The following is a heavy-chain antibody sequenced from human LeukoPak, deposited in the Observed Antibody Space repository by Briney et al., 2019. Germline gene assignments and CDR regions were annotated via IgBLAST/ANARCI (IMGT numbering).Heavy chain of an antibody. CDR3: ARDIAYCGGDCYVQFDP. D-gene: IGHD2-21*02. V-gene: IGHV4-61*02. CDR2: IYTSGST. CDR1: GGSISSGSYY. J-gene: IGHJ5*02. Sequence: SQTLSLTCTVSGGSISSGSYYWSWIRQPAGKGLEWIGRIYTSGSTNYNPSLKSRVPISVDTSKNQFSLKLSSVTAADTAVYYCARDIAYCGGDCYVQFDPWGQGTLVTVSS.